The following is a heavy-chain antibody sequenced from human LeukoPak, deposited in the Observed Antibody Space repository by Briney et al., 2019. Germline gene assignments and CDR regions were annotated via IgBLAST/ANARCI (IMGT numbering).Heavy chain of an antibody. J-gene: IGHJ4*02. CDR3: ARGGFELRYFDWLRNFDY. D-gene: IGHD3-9*01. V-gene: IGHV4-34*01. CDR2: INHSGST. CDR1: GGSFSGYY. Sequence: SETLSLTCAVYGGSFSGYYWSWIRQPPGKGLEWIGEINHSGSTNYNPSLKSRVTISVDTSKNQFSLKLSSVTAADTAVYYCARGGFELRYFDWLRNFDYWGQGTLVTVSS.